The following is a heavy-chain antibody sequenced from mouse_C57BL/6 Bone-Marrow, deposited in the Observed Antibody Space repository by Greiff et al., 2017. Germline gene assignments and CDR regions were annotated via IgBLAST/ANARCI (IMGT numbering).Heavy chain of an antibody. CDR3: ARTGVITTVVAPFAY. D-gene: IGHD1-1*01. CDR2: IDPSDSYT. J-gene: IGHJ3*01. CDR1: GYTFTSYW. Sequence: VQLQQPGAELVMPGASVKLSCKASGYTFTSYWMHWVKQRPGQGLEWIGEIDPSDSYTNYNQKFKGKSTLTVDKSSSTAYMQLSSLTSEDSAVYYCARTGVITTVVAPFAYWGQGTLVTVSA. V-gene: IGHV1-69*01.